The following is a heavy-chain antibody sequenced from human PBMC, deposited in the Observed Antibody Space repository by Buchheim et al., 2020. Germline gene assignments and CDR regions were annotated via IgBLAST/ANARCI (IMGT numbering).Heavy chain of an antibody. V-gene: IGHV4-61*01. CDR3: AREPPSIATGALPYFDY. D-gene: IGHD1-1*01. CDR2: IYYSGRT. Sequence: QVQLQESGPGLVKPSETLSLTCTVSGGSVSSGSYYWSWIRQPPGKGLEWIGYIYYSGRTNYNPSLKSRVTISVDTSKNQFSLKLCSVTAADTAVYYCAREPPSIATGALPYFDYWGQGTL. J-gene: IGHJ4*02. CDR1: GGSVSSGSYY.